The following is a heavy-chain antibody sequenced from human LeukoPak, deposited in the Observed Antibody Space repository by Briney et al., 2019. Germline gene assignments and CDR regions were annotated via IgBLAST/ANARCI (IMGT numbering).Heavy chain of an antibody. V-gene: IGHV4-61*02. D-gene: IGHD6-13*01. J-gene: IGHJ3*02. CDR3: ARQGSSSWYKAFDI. CDR2: IYTSRST. CDR1: GGSISRGSYY. Sequence: SETLSLTCTVSGGSISRGSYYWSWIRRPAGKGLEWIGRIYTSRSTNYNPSLKSRVTISVATSKNQFSLKLSSVTAADTAVYYCARQGSSSWYKAFDIWGQGTMVTVSS.